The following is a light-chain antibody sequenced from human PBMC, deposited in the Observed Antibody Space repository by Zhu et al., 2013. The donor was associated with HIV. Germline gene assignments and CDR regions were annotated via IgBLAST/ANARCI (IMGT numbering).Light chain of an antibody. CDR3: QQRSKRPLT. Sequence: EIVLTQSPATLSLSPGERATLSCRASQSISSYLAWYQQKPGQAPRLLIYDVSTRATGIPGRFSGSGSATDFTLTIDSLEPEDFAVLYCQQRSKRPLTFGGGTKVELK. CDR2: DVS. CDR1: QSISSY. J-gene: IGKJ4*01. V-gene: IGKV3-11*01.